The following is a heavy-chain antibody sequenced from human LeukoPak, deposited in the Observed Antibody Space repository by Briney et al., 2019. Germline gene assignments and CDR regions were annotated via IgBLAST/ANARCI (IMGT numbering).Heavy chain of an antibody. CDR2: INPNSGGT. D-gene: IGHD1-26*01. J-gene: IGHJ6*03. V-gene: IGHV1-2*02. CDR3: ARVAARVIVGATFYMDV. Sequence: ASVKVSCKASGYTFTGYYIHWVRQAPGQGLEWMGWINPNSGGTDYAQKFQGRVTMTRDTSISTAYMDLSRLRSDDTAVYYCARVAARVIVGATFYMDVWGKGTTVTVSS. CDR1: GYTFTGYY.